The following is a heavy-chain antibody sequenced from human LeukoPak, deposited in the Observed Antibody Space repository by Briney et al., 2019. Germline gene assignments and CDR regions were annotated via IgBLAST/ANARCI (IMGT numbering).Heavy chain of an antibody. CDR3: ARDRSGSYYEPFDC. CDR1: GFTFTSYA. CDR2: ISGSGGST. V-gene: IGHV3-23*01. D-gene: IGHD3-10*01. Sequence: PGGFLRLSCAASGFTFTSYAMTWVRQAPGKGLEWVSSISGSGGSTYYADSVKGRFTISRDNSKNTLYLQMNSLRAEDTAVYYCARDRSGSYYEPFDCWGQGTLVTVSS. J-gene: IGHJ4*02.